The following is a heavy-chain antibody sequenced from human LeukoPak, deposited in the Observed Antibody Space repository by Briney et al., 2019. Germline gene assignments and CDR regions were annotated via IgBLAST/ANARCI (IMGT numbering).Heavy chain of an antibody. D-gene: IGHD2-15*01. J-gene: IGHJ4*02. CDR2: ISWNSGSI. CDR1: GLNFDDYA. V-gene: IGHV3-9*01. CDR3: AKRVVAATSITDY. Sequence: GRSLRLSCAASGLNFDDYAMHWVRQAPGKGLEWVSGISWNSGSIGYADSVKGRFTISRDNAKNSLYLQMNSLRAEDTALYYCAKRVVAATSITDYWGQGTLVTVSS.